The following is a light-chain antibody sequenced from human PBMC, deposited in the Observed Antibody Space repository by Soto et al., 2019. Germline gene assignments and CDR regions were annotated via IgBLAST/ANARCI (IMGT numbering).Light chain of an antibody. Sequence: QSVLTQPASVSGSPGQSITISCTGTSSDVGTRNFVSWYQQHPGKAPKLIIYEVSQRPSTFFNRFSGSKSGNTASLTISGLQSDDEADYYGCSYAGNNALVFGGGNKVTVL. J-gene: IGLJ3*02. CDR1: SSDVGTRNF. CDR3: CSYAGNNALV. CDR2: EVS. V-gene: IGLV2-23*02.